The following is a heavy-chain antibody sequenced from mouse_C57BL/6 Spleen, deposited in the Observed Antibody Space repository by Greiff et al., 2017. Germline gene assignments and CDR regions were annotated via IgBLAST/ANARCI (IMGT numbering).Heavy chain of an antibody. D-gene: IGHD4-1*01. CDR3: ARETGTRYYYAMDY. CDR1: GYTFTSYW. CDR2: IYPGSGST. J-gene: IGHJ4*01. Sequence: VQLQQPGAELVKPGASVKMSCKASGYTFTSYWITWVKQRPGQGLEWIGDIYPGSGSTNYNEKFKSKATLTVDTASSTAYMQLSSLTSEDSAVYYCARETGTRYYYAMDYWGQGTSVTVSS. V-gene: IGHV1-55*01.